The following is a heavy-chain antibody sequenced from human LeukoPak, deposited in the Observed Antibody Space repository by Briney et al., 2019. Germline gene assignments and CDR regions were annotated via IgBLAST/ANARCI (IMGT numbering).Heavy chain of an antibody. CDR3: ARGGSVSYYFDY. CDR2: INSDGSST. Sequence: GGSLRLSCAASGFSFSTYWMHWVRQAPGKGLVSVSRINSDGSSTSYADSVKGRFTMSRDNAKNTLYLQMNSLRAEDTAIYYCARGGSVSYYFDYWGQGTLVTVSS. V-gene: IGHV3-74*01. D-gene: IGHD1-26*01. CDR1: GFSFSTYW. J-gene: IGHJ4*02.